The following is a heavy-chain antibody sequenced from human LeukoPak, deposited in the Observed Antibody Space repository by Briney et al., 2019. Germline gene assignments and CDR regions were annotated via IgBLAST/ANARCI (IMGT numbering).Heavy chain of an antibody. Sequence: PEGSLRLSCAVSGFTFSSYWMSWVRQAPGKGLEWVANIKQQGSEKYYVDSVKGRFTISRDNAKNSLYLQMNSLRAEDTAVYYCAREGSSWFFDLWGRGTLVTVSS. CDR3: AREGSSWFFDL. D-gene: IGHD3-10*01. J-gene: IGHJ2*01. V-gene: IGHV3-7*01. CDR1: GFTFSSYW. CDR2: IKQQGSEK.